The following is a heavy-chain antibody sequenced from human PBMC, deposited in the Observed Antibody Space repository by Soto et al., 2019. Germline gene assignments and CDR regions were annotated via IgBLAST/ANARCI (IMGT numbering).Heavy chain of an antibody. Sequence: QVQLQESGPGLVKPSETLSLPCTVSGASIRSSDWCTWVRRSPGKGLTWIGAIYHGGSTTYNPFLESRRSMSIEKSQNQFSLKLTSVTAADTAVYFCARTLGVAAARSGYSIDYLGQGTLGTVS. CDR3: ARTLGVAAARSGYSIDY. CDR2: IYHGGST. V-gene: IGHV4-4*02. CDR1: GASIRSSDW. D-gene: IGHD3-3*01. J-gene: IGHJ4*02.